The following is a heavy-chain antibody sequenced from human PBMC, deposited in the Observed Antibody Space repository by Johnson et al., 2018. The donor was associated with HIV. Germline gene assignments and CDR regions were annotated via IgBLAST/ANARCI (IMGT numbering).Heavy chain of an antibody. D-gene: IGHD6-13*01. CDR3: ARVEGGSSSNAFDI. CDR2: INWNGVRT. J-gene: IGHJ3*02. CDR1: GFTVSSNY. V-gene: IGHV3-66*03. Sequence: EVHLVESGGGLIQPGGSLRLSCAAYGFTVSSNYMSWVRQAPGKGLEWVSGINWNGVRTAYPDSMKGRFTISRDNSKNTLYLQMNSLRAEDTAVYYCARVEGGSSSNAFDIWGQGTMVTVSS.